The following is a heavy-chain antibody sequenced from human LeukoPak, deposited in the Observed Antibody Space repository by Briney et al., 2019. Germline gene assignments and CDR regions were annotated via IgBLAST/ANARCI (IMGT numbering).Heavy chain of an antibody. D-gene: IGHD3-10*01. V-gene: IGHV4-34*01. CDR1: GGSFSGYY. CDR3: ARVRYYYGSGSYYRYYFDY. Sequence: SETLSLTCAVYGGSFSGYYWSWIRRPPGKGLEWIGEINHSGSTNYNPSLKSRVTISVDTSRNQFSLKLSSVTAADTAVYYCARVRYYYGSGSYYRYYFDYWGQGTLVTVSS. J-gene: IGHJ4*02. CDR2: INHSGST.